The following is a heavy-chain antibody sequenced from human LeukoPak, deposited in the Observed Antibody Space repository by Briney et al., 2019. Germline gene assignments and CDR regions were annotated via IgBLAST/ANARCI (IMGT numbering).Heavy chain of an antibody. CDR2: IIPILGIA. Sequence: XVSXKASGGTFSSYAISWVRQAPGQGLEWVGRIIPILGIANYAQKFQGRVTITADKSTSTAYMELSSLRSEDTAVYYCARELEDDYYDSSGYYFDYWGQGTLVTVSS. CDR1: GGTFSSYA. D-gene: IGHD3-22*01. V-gene: IGHV1-69*04. J-gene: IGHJ4*02. CDR3: ARELEDDYYDSSGYYFDY.